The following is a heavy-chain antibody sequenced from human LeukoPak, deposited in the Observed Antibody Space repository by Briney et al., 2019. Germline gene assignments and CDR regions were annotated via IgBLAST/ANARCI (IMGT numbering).Heavy chain of an antibody. CDR2: IYYSGST. D-gene: IGHD3-16*01. CDR1: GGSISSGGYS. CDR3: ARVKERGSYYQY. Sequence: SSETLSLTCAVSGGSISSGGYSWSWIRQPPGEGLEWIGYIYYSGSTYYNPSLKSRVTISVDTSKNQFSLKLSSVTAADTAVYYCARVKERGSYYQYWGQGTLVIVSS. J-gene: IGHJ1*01. V-gene: IGHV4-30-4*07.